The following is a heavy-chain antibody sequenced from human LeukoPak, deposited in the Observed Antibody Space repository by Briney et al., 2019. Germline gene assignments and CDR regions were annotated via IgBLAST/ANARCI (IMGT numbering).Heavy chain of an antibody. CDR1: GFTFSNYW. CDR3: AKDLLAATIDYYFDY. CDR2: IDPDGSDS. J-gene: IGHJ4*02. Sequence: PGGSLRLSCAASGFTFSNYWMHWVRQAPGKGLEWVSRIDPDGSDSYYADSVKGRFTMSRDNAKNTLYVQMNSLRAEDTAVYYCAKDLLAATIDYYFDYWGQGTLVTVSS. V-gene: IGHV3-74*01. D-gene: IGHD5-12*01.